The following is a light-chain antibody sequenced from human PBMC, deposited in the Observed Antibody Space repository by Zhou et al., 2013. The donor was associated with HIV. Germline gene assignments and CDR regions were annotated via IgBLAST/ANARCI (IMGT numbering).Light chain of an antibody. CDR1: QSISGY. CDR2: AAS. J-gene: IGKJ1*01. Sequence: DIQMTQSPSSLSASVGDTVTITCRASQSISGYLNWYQQKPGKAPMLLIYAASSLQSGVPSRFSGSGSGTEFTLTISSLQPDDFATYYCQQYNSYSWTFGQGTKVEIK. V-gene: IGKV1-5*01. CDR3: QQYNSYSWT.